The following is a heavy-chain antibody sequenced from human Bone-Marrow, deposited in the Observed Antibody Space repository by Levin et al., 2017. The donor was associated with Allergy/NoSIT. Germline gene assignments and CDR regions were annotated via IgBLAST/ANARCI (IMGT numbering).Heavy chain of an antibody. Sequence: GESLKISCKVSGSTLIELSMHWVRQSPGKGLEWMGGFDSEEGETVYAQKFQGRVSMTEDTSTDTAYMELSSLRTDDMAVYYCATERRGSSWHDLPLDNWGQGTLVTVSS. D-gene: IGHD6-13*01. CDR3: ATERRGSSWHDLPLDN. J-gene: IGHJ4*02. V-gene: IGHV1-24*01. CDR2: FDSEEGET. CDR1: GSTLIELS.